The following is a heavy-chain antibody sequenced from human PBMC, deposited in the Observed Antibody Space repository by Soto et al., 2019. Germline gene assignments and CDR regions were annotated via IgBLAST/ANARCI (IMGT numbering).Heavy chain of an antibody. CDR3: TTDVVLFSRGYCSGGSCDSSYWPPFP. V-gene: IGHV3-15*01. J-gene: IGHJ5*02. CDR2: IKSKTDGVTT. CDR1: GFTFSNAW. D-gene: IGHD2-15*01. Sequence: EVQLVESGGGLVKPGGSLRLSCAASGFTFSNAWMSWVRQAPGKGLEWVGRIKSKTDGVTTDYAAPVRGRFTIYRDDSKNTLYLQMNRLKPEEPAVYYCTTDVVLFSRGYCSGGSCDSSYWPPFPWGQGTLVTVSS.